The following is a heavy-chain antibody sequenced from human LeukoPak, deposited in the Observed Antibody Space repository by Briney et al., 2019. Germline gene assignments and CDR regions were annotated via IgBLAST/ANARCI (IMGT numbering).Heavy chain of an antibody. CDR3: VKNDGWFHLAQ. V-gene: IGHV3-7*03. J-gene: IGHJ4*02. D-gene: IGHD6-19*01. Sequence: GGSLRLSCAASGFYFRDHWMDWVRQAPGKGLEWVGHIKTDGSETYYLDSLKGRISISRDNTNNALYLQMNSLRVEGTAVYYCVKNDGWFHLAQWGQGTLVTVSS. CDR2: IKTDGSET. CDR1: GFYFRDHW.